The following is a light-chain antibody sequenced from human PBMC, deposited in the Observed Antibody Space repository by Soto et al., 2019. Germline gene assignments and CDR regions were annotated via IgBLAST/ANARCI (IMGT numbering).Light chain of an antibody. CDR2: RVY. CDR3: IQGRQWPYT. Sequence: DIVMPQSPFSLPVTLGQPASISCRSSQSLVDSDGNTFLSWFQQRPGQSPRRLIHRVYDRDSGVPDRFLGSGSGTDFTLRISRVEAEDIGVYYCIQGRQWPYTFGPGTKLEIK. CDR1: QSLVDSDGNTF. V-gene: IGKV2-30*01. J-gene: IGKJ2*01.